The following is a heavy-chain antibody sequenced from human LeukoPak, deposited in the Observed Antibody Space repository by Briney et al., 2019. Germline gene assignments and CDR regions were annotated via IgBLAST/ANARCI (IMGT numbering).Heavy chain of an antibody. CDR2: ISYDGSSK. J-gene: IGHJ3*02. D-gene: IGHD5-18*01. V-gene: IGHV3-30*19. CDR1: GFSFSSYG. CDR3: ARVRSSYGYGDAFDI. Sequence: GGSLRLSCAASGFSFSSYGMHWVRQAPGKGLEWVAVISYDGSSKYYADSVKGRFTISRDNSKNTLYLQMNSLRAEDTAVYYCARVRSSYGYGDAFDIWGQGTMVTVSS.